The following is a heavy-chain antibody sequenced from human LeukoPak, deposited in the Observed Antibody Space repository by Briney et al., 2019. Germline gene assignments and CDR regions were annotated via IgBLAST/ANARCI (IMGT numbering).Heavy chain of an antibody. J-gene: IGHJ4*02. CDR1: VFTLSRYW. D-gene: IGHD3-22*01. Sequence: GGSLRLSCSASVFTLSRYWMSWGRQAPGKGLEWVAKIKQDGSAIDHVDSVKGRFTISRDNAKNLLYLQMNGLRAEDTAVYYCVRAPRGDRGYQSYFDYWGQGALVTVSS. CDR2: IKQDGSAI. CDR3: VRAPRGDRGYQSYFDY. V-gene: IGHV3-7*04.